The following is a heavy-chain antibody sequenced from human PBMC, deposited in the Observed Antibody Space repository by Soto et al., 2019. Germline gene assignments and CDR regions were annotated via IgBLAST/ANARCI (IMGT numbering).Heavy chain of an antibody. CDR3: AHSSQGITGTTLDY. J-gene: IGHJ4*02. D-gene: IGHD1-20*01. V-gene: IGHV2-5*02. Sequence: SGPTLVNPTQTLTLTCTFSGFSLSTSGVGVGWIRQPPGKALEWLALIYWDDDKRYSPSLKSRLTITKDTSKNQVVLTMTNMDPVDTATYYCAHSSQGITGTTLDYWGQGTLVTVSS. CDR2: IYWDDDK. CDR1: GFSLSTSGVG.